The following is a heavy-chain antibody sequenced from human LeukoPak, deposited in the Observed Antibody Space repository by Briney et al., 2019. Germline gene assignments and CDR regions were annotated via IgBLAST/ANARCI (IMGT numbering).Heavy chain of an antibody. CDR3: ARHEFSSDWYYYMDV. J-gene: IGHJ6*03. V-gene: IGHV5-51*01. D-gene: IGHD6-19*01. CDR1: GYSFTSYW. Sequence: GESLKISCKGSGYSFTSYWIGWVRQMPGKGLEWMGIIYPGDSDTRYSPSFQGQVTISADKSISTAYLQWSSLKASDTAMYYCARHEFSSDWYYYMDVWGKGTTVTVSS. CDR2: IYPGDSDT.